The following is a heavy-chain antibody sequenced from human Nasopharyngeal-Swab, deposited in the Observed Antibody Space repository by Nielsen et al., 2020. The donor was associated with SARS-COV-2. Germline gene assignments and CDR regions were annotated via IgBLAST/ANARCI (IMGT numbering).Heavy chain of an antibody. Sequence: GSLRLSCTVSGGSVSSGSYYWSWIRQPPGKGLEWIGYIYYSGSTYYNPSLKSRVTISVDTSKNQLSLKLSSVTAADTAVYYCARVEMATVSHAFDIWGQGTMVTVSS. CDR3: ARVEMATVSHAFDI. D-gene: IGHD5-24*01. J-gene: IGHJ3*02. CDR2: IYYSGST. V-gene: IGHV4-61*01. CDR1: GGSVSSGSYY.